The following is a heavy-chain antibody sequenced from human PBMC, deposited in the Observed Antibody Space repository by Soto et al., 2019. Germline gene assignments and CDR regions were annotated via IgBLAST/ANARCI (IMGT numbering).Heavy chain of an antibody. J-gene: IGHJ5*02. V-gene: IGHV1-8*01. CDR2: MNPNSGNT. Sequence: QVQLVQSGAEVKKPGASVKVSCKASGYTFTSYDINWVRQATGQGLEWMGWMNPNSGNTGYAQKFQGRVTMTMNTSRSTAYMELSSLRSEDTAVYYCARGFFRYCTNGVCYTERGWFDPWGQGTLVTVSS. D-gene: IGHD2-8*01. CDR3: ARGFFRYCTNGVCYTERGWFDP. CDR1: GYTFTSYD.